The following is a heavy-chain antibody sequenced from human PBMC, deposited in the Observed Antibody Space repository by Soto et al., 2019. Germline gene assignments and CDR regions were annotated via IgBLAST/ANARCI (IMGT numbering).Heavy chain of an antibody. CDR2: IYYSGST. V-gene: IGHV4-59*01. CDR1: GGSISSYY. D-gene: IGHD1-7*01. J-gene: IGHJ6*03. Sequence: SETLSLTCTVSGGSISSYYWSWIRQPPGKGLEWIGYIYYSGSTNYNPSLKSRVTISVDTSKNQFSLKLSSVTAADTAVYYCARTNWNYVAYYYYYMDVWGKGTTVTVSS. CDR3: ARTNWNYVAYYYYYMDV.